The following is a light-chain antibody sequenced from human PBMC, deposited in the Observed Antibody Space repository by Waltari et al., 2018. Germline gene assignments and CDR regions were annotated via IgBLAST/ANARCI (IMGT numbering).Light chain of an antibody. V-gene: IGKV3-15*01. Sequence: EIVMTQSPATLSLSPGESATLSCKASQNVYTNFAWYQQKPGQAPRLLISGASARATGVPSRFRGSGSGTEFTLTISSLQSDDFAVYYCQQYNTWPPLTFGGGTRVDIK. CDR2: GAS. CDR1: QNVYTN. CDR3: QQYNTWPPLT. J-gene: IGKJ4*01.